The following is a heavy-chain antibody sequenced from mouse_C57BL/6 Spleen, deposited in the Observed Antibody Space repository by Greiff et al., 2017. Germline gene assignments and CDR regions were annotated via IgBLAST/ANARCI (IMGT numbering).Heavy chain of an antibody. V-gene: IGHV1-42*01. CDR3: ARSYGNSYFDY. CDR2: INPSTGGT. D-gene: IGHD2-10*02. Sequence: VQLQQSGPELVKPGASVKISCKASGYSFTGYYMNWVKQSPEKSLEWIGEINPSTGGTTYNQKFKAKATLTVDKSSSTAYMQLKSLTSEDSAVYYCARSYGNSYFDYWGQGTTLTVSS. J-gene: IGHJ2*01. CDR1: GYSFTGYY.